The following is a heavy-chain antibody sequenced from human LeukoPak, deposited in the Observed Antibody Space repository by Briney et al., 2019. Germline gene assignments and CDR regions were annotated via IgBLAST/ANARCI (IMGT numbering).Heavy chain of an antibody. D-gene: IGHD3-22*01. Sequence: PGGSLRLSCAASGFTFSTYAMHWVRQAPGEGLEWVSGISDTGGTSFYADSVKGRFTFSRDNSKNTLYLQMNSLRADDTAVYYCAKGVYSDSSGWGVAFDIWGQGTLVTVSS. CDR1: GFTFSTYA. CDR2: ISDTGGTS. V-gene: IGHV3-23*01. J-gene: IGHJ3*02. CDR3: AKGVYSDSSGWGVAFDI.